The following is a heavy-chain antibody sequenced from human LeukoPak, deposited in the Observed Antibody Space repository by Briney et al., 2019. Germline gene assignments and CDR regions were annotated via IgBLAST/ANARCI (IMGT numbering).Heavy chain of an antibody. J-gene: IGHJ4*02. D-gene: IGHD4-17*01. Sequence: ASVKVSCKASGYIFTGYYMHWVRQAPGQGLEWMGQINPNSGGTNYAQKSQGRATMTRDTSISTAYMELSRLRSDDTAVYYCARAYGDYEYDYWGQGTLVTVSS. CDR2: INPNSGGT. V-gene: IGHV1-2*06. CDR1: GYIFTGYY. CDR3: ARAYGDYEYDY.